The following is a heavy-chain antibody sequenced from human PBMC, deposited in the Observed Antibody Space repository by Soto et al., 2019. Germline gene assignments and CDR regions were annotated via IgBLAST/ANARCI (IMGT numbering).Heavy chain of an antibody. CDR3: ARSRSDGGRYSSSPYYGMDV. V-gene: IGHV6-1*01. D-gene: IGHD6-6*01. J-gene: IGHJ6*02. CDR1: SSYA. Sequence: SSYAISWVRQAPGQGLEWLGRTYYRSKWYNDYAVSVKSRITINPDTSKNQFSLQLNSVTPEDTAVYYCARSRSDGGRYSSSPYYGMDVWGQGTTVTVSS. CDR2: TYYRSKWYN.